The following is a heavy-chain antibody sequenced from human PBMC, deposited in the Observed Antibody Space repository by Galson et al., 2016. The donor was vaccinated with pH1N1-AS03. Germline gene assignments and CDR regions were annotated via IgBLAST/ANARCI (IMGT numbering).Heavy chain of an antibody. V-gene: IGHV3-48*02. CDR2: IGKGSGIT. Sequence: SLRLSCAASGFTFSSYRMNWVRHAPGKGLEWVSYIGKGSGITYYADSVRGRFTISRDDVNNSLYLQMHSLRDEDTAVYYCAREYNGHDPRYLHGMDVWGQGTTVIVPS. D-gene: IGHD5-12*01. CDR1: GFTFSSYR. CDR3: AREYNGHDPRYLHGMDV. J-gene: IGHJ6*02.